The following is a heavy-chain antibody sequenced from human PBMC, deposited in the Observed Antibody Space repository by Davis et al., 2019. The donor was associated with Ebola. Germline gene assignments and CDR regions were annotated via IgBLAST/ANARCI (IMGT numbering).Heavy chain of an antibody. D-gene: IGHD2-15*01. V-gene: IGHV1-3*01. CDR2: IHGGNGNR. Sequence: AASVKVSCKAPGHTFSNYAMHWVRQAPGQRLEWMGWIHGGNGNRKYSQKFQGRVTITMDTSASTAYMELSSLRSEDTAVYYCASLYCSGGSCSPNFDYWGQGTLVTVSS. J-gene: IGHJ4*02. CDR3: ASLYCSGGSCSPNFDY. CDR1: GHTFSNYA.